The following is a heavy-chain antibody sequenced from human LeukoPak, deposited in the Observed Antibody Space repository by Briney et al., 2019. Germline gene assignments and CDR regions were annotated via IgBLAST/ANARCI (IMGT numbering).Heavy chain of an antibody. D-gene: IGHD5-24*01. Sequence: PGGSLRLSCAASGFTFSNAWMSWVRQAPGKGLEWVGRIKSKTDGGTTDYAAPVKGRFTISRDDSKNTLYLQMNSLKTEDTAVYYCTTIRDGYNWELDYWGQGTLVTVSS. CDR3: TTIRDGYNWELDY. CDR2: IKSKTDGGTT. J-gene: IGHJ4*02. V-gene: IGHV3-15*01. CDR1: GFTFSNAW.